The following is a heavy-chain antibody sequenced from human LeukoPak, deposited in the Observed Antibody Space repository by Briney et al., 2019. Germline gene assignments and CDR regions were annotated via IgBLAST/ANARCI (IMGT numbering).Heavy chain of an antibody. CDR2: ISPSGATI. D-gene: IGHD2-15*01. Sequence: GGSLRLSCAASEFTFSSYWMSWVRQAPGKGLEWVSYISPSGATISYADSVKGRFTTSRDNAKSSLYLQMNSLRAEDTAVYYCARCRGHSCCFDNWGQGTQVTVSS. J-gene: IGHJ4*02. V-gene: IGHV3-48*04. CDR1: EFTFSSYW. CDR3: ARCRGHSCCFDN.